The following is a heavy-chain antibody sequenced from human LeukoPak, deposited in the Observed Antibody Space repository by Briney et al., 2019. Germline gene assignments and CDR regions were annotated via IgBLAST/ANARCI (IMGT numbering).Heavy chain of an antibody. J-gene: IGHJ4*02. CDR1: GFIVSSND. Sequence: PGGSLRLSCAASGFIVSSNDMSWVRQAPGKGLEWVSVIYSGGNTYYADSVKGRFTISRDNSKNTVYLQMNSLRADDTAVYYCARYYYDSSGYPYYFDYWGQGTLVTVSS. D-gene: IGHD3-22*01. CDR2: IYSGGNT. V-gene: IGHV3-53*01. CDR3: ARYYYDSSGYPYYFDY.